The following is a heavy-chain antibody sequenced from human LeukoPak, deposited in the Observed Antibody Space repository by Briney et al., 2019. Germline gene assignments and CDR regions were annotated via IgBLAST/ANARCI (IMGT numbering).Heavy chain of an antibody. CDR2: ISGSGGST. V-gene: IGHV3-23*01. D-gene: IGHD3-3*01. J-gene: IGHJ3*02. Sequence: GASLRLSCAASGFTFSSHAMSWVRQAPGKGLEGVSGISGSGGSTNYADSVKGRFTISRDNSKNTLYLQMNSLRAEDTAVYYCARSGSGWAFDIWGQGTMVTVSS. CDR1: GFTFSSHA. CDR3: ARSGSGWAFDI.